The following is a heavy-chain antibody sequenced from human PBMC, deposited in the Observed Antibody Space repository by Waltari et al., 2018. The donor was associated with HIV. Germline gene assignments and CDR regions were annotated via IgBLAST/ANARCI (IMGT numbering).Heavy chain of an antibody. J-gene: IGHJ4*02. CDR1: GGTFSSYP. D-gene: IGHD3-22*01. CDR3: ARGGDQLYYDDSSGYYVMGD. Sequence: QVQLVQSGAEVKKPGSSVTVSCKASGGTFSSYPISWVRQPPGQGLEWMGAIIPIFGTANYAKKFEGRRTITADESNSTAYMELSSLRSEDTAVYCWARGGDQLYYDDSSGYYVMGDWGQGARVTVSS. V-gene: IGHV1-69*12. CDR2: IIPIFGTA.